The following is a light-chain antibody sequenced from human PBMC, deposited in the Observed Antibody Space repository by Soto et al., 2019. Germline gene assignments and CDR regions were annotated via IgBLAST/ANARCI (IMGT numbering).Light chain of an antibody. J-gene: IGKJ2*01. Sequence: DIGMTQSPESLAVSLGERATINCKSSQSILYSSNNKNYVAWYQQKPGQPPRLLIYWASTRESGVPDRFSGSGSGTDFTLTISSLQPEDVAVYYCHQYYTTPPLYTFGQGTKVEIK. CDR2: WAS. CDR1: QSILYSSNNKNY. CDR3: HQYYTTPPLYT. V-gene: IGKV4-1*01.